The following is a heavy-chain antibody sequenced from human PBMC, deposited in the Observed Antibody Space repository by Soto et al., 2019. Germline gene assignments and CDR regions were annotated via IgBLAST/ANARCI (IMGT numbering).Heavy chain of an antibody. D-gene: IGHD4-17*01. CDR2: IWYDGSNK. J-gene: IGHJ4*02. CDR3: ARENYGDYVFDY. Sequence: GGSLILSCAASGFTFSSYGMHWVRQAPGKGLEWVAVIWYDGSNKYYADSVKGRFTISRDNSKNTLYLQMNSLRAEDTAVYYCARENYGDYVFDYWGQGTLVTVSS. CDR1: GFTFSSYG. V-gene: IGHV3-33*01.